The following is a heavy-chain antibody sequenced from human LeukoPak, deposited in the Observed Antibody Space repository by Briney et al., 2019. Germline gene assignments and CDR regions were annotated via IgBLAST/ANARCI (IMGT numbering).Heavy chain of an antibody. V-gene: IGHV4-30-2*01. CDR3: ARFSPRAMGNYLDF. D-gene: IGHD7-27*01. J-gene: IGHJ4*02. CDR1: GGSISNLNYY. Sequence: SETLSLTCTVSGGSISNLNYYWSWIRQPPGKGLEWIGYIYPRGSTYYNPSLKSRVILSLDKSANQFSLNLSSVTAADTAVYYCARFSPRAMGNYLDFWGQGTLVTVSS. CDR2: IYPRGST.